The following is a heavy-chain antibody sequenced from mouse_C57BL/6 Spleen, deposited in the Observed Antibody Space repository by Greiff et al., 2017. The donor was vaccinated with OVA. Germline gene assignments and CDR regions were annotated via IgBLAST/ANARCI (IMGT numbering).Heavy chain of an antibody. D-gene: IGHD2-1*01. J-gene: IGHJ4*01. CDR1: GYTFTGYW. V-gene: IGHV1-9*01. Sequence: QVHVKQSGAELMKPGASVKLSCKATGYTFTGYWIEWVKQRPGHGLEWIGEILPGSGSTNYTEKFKGQAPFTADTSSHTAYMQLSSQTTDDSAISYGARRGYGNGAMDYWGQGTSVTVSS. CDR2: ILPGSGST. CDR3: ARRGYGNGAMDY.